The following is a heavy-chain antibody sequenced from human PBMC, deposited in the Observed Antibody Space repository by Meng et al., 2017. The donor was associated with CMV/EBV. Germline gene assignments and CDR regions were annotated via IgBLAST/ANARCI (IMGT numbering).Heavy chain of an antibody. CDR2: ISYDGSRT. V-gene: IGHV3-30*18. D-gene: IGHD3-16*01. CDR1: GFTCNNYD. J-gene: IGHJ4*02. Sequence: ASGFTCNNYDMHWVRQAPGRGLEWVAVISYDGSRTYYADSVKGRFTISRDNSKITLYLQMDNLIREDTAFYYCAKDRVGGGATTFDSWGQGTLVTVSS. CDR3: AKDRVGGGATTFDS.